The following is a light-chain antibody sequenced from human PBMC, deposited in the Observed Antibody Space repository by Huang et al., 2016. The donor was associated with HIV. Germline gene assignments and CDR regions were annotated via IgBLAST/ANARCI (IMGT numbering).Light chain of an antibody. CDR3: QQRSNRTPTT. J-gene: IGKJ1*01. Sequence: EIILTQSPATLSLSPGERATLSCRASQSVGSYLAWYQQKPGQAPRLLIYDASNRATGLPARFSGGGSGTDFTLTIRGLEPEDFAVYFCQQRSNRTPTTFGQGTKVE. CDR1: QSVGSY. CDR2: DAS. V-gene: IGKV3-11*01.